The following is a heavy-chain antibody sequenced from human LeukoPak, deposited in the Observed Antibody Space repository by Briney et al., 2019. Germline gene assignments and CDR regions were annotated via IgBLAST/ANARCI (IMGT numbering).Heavy chain of an antibody. Sequence: GGSLRLSCAASGFTFSSYAMSWVRQAPGKGLEWVSAISGSGGSTYYADSVKGRFTISRDNSKNTLYLQMSRLRAEDTAVYYCAKDNDFWSGFGDAFDIWGQGTMVTVSS. D-gene: IGHD3-3*01. CDR3: AKDNDFWSGFGDAFDI. J-gene: IGHJ3*02. CDR2: ISGSGGST. V-gene: IGHV3-23*01. CDR1: GFTFSSYA.